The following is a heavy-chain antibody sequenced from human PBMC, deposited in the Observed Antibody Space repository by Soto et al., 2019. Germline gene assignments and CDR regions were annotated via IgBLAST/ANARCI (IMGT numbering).Heavy chain of an antibody. CDR2: INHSGST. D-gene: IGHD2-15*01. V-gene: IGHV4-34*01. CDR1: GGSFSGYY. J-gene: IGHJ4*02. Sequence: SETLSLTCAVYGGSFSGYYWSWLRPPPGKGLEWIGKINHSGSTNYNPSLKSRVTISVDTSKNQFSLRLSSVTAADTAIYYCARRYCSDSYCSYFDYWGRGTLVTVSS. CDR3: ARRYCSDSYCSYFDY.